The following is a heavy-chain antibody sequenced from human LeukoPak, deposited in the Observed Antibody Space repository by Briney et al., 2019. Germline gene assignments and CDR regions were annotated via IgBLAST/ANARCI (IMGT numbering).Heavy chain of an antibody. V-gene: IGHV4-34*01. D-gene: IGHD3-3*01. J-gene: IGHJ6*03. CDR2: INHSGST. Sequence: PSETLSLTCAVYGGSFSGCYWSWIRQPPGKGLEWIGEINHSGSTNYNPSLKSRVTISVDTSKNQFSLKLSSVTAADTAVYYCARNTGRGTIFGVVTLPYYYMDVWGKGTTVTVSS. CDR3: ARNTGRGTIFGVVTLPYYYMDV. CDR1: GGSFSGCY.